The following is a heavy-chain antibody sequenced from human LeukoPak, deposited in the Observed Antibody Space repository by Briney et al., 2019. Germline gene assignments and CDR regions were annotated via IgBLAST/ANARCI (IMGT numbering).Heavy chain of an antibody. Sequence: SETLSLTCAVYGGSFSGYYWSWIRQPPGKGLEWIGEINHSGSTNYNPSLKSRVTISVDTSKNQFSLKLSSVTAADTAVYYCAKYSGSYHFDYWGQGTLVTVSS. J-gene: IGHJ4*02. V-gene: IGHV4-34*01. CDR3: AKYSGSYHFDY. CDR1: GGSFSGYY. D-gene: IGHD1-26*01. CDR2: INHSGST.